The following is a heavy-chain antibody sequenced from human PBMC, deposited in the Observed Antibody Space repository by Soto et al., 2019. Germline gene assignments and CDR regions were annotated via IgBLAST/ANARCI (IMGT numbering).Heavy chain of an antibody. CDR1: GYTFASHY. CDR3: GRDTSGLDY. J-gene: IGHJ4*02. Sequence: QVQLVQSGAEVKKPGASVKVSCQASGYTFASHYIHWVRQAPGQGLEWMGVINPNGGNTRYAQRFQDRLTLTTDTPTNTVYLYLSSLSSDDTAVYYCGRDTSGLDYWGQGTLVTVSS. V-gene: IGHV1-46*01. CDR2: INPNGGNT.